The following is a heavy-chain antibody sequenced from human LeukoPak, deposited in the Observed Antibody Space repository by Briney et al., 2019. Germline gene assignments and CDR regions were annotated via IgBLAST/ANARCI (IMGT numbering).Heavy chain of an antibody. Sequence: ASVKVSCKASGGTFSSYAISWVRQAPGQGFEWMGGIIPIFGTANYAPKFQGRVTITADESTSTAYMELSSLRSEDTAVYYCAREKRIVGATSYYYYGMDVWGQGTTVTVSS. CDR1: GGTFSSYA. CDR3: AREKRIVGATSYYYYGMDV. J-gene: IGHJ6*02. CDR2: IIPIFGTA. V-gene: IGHV1-69*13. D-gene: IGHD1-26*01.